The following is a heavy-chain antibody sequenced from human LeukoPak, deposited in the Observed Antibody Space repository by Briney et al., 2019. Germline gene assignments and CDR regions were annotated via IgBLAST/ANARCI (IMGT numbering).Heavy chain of an antibody. CDR1: GFTFSSYS. V-gene: IGHV3-23*01. J-gene: IGHJ6*02. Sequence: PGGSLRLSCAASGFTFSSYSMNWVRQAPGKGLEWVSTISDSGSSTYYADSVKGRFTISRDNYRNTLYLQMDSLRAEDTAIYYCAKVPYSDYGSGRPPFMDVWGQGTTVAVSS. CDR2: ISDSGSST. CDR3: AKVPYSDYGSGRPPFMDV. D-gene: IGHD3-10*01.